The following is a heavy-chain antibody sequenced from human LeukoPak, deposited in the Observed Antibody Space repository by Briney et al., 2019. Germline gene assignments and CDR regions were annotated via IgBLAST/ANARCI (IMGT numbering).Heavy chain of an antibody. Sequence: SETLSLTCAVYGGSFSGYYWSWIRQPPGKGLKWIGEINHSGSTNYNPSLKSRVTISVDTSKNQFSLKLSSVTAADTAVYYCAREAGIAAAGPFDYWGQGTLVTVSS. J-gene: IGHJ4*02. CDR1: GGSFSGYY. CDR3: AREAGIAAAGPFDY. CDR2: INHSGST. D-gene: IGHD6-13*01. V-gene: IGHV4-34*01.